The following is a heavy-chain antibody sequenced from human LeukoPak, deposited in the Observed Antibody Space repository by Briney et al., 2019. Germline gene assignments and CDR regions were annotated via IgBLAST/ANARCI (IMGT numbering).Heavy chain of an antibody. CDR2: ISAYNGNT. J-gene: IGHJ4*02. V-gene: IGHV1-18*01. D-gene: IGHD3-22*01. CDR3: ARDRGITMIVVGLFDY. CDR1: GYTFTNYG. Sequence: ASVKVSCKASGYTFTNYGISWVRRAPGQGLEWMGWISAYNGNTNYAQKLQGRVTMTTDTSTSTAYMELRSLRSDDTAAYYCARDRGITMIVVGLFDYWGQGTLVTVSS.